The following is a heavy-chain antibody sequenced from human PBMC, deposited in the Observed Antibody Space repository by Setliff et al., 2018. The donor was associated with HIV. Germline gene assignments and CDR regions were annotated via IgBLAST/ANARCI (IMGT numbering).Heavy chain of an antibody. V-gene: IGHV1-69*13. D-gene: IGHD4-17*01. CDR1: GGSGGTFSSNT. Sequence: GASVKVSCKASGGSGGTFSSNTISWVRQAPGQGLEWMGGIIPIFGTANYAQKFQGRVTITADESTSTAYMELSSLRSEDTAVYYCARGTYTDYEVGDYWGQGTLVTVS. CDR2: IIPIFGTA. CDR3: ARGTYTDYEVGDY. J-gene: IGHJ4*02.